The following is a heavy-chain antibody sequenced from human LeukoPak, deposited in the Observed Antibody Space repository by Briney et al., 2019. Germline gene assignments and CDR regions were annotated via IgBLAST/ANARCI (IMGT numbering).Heavy chain of an antibody. J-gene: IGHJ4*02. CDR3: ARLLSSGAEPFGY. CDR1: GGSISSYY. CDR2: IYTSGST. V-gene: IGHV4-4*09. D-gene: IGHD6-19*01. Sequence: SETLSLTCTVSGGSISSYYWSWIRQPPGKGLEWIGYIYTSGSTNYNPSLKSRVTISVDTSKNQFSLKLSSVTAADTAVYYCARLLSSGAEPFGYWGQGTLVTVSS.